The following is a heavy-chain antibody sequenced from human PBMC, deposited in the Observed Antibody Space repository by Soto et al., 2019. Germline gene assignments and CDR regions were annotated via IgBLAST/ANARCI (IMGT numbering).Heavy chain of an antibody. V-gene: IGHV1-8*01. J-gene: IGHJ4*02. CDR2: LNPKSGNT. CDR3: ARVAGSPDY. D-gene: IGHD1-26*01. Sequence: QVQLVQSGPEVKKPGASVKVSCKASGYTFTTYDFNWVRQAPGQGLEWMGWLNPKSGNTGSAQKFQGRVTMTRDSSISTVYMELSSLSSDDTAIYYCARVAGSPDYLGQGTLVTVFS. CDR1: GYTFTTYD.